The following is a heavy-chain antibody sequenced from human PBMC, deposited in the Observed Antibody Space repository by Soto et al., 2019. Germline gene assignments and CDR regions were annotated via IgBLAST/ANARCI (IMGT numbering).Heavy chain of an antibody. Sequence: RGESRKISCQGLGYIFTSYWLGCVRQTPGKGVGWMGIIYRGDSESRYSPSFQGQVTMSVDKSNTTAYFQRTDQKASDSCVYYSARLVYGVNSPRMDVWGQGTTVTVSS. CDR3: ARLVYGVNSPRMDV. J-gene: IGHJ6*02. V-gene: IGHV5-51*01. CDR1: GYIFTSYW. D-gene: IGHD3-10*01. CDR2: IYRGDSES.